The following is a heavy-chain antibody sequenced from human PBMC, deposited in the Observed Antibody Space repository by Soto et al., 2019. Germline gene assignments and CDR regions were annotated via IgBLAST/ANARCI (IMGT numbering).Heavy chain of an antibody. V-gene: IGHV1-18*04. CDR2: IDSNNGNT. CDR1: GYTFASYG. D-gene: IGHD6-19*01. Sequence: GASVKVSCKASGYTFASYGISWVRQAPGQGLEYMGWIDSNNGNTDYVQKFKGRVTMTTDTSTTTTYMELRGLRSDDTALYYCARVAVAGSWYFDYWGQGTMVTVSS. CDR3: ARVAVAGSWYFDY. J-gene: IGHJ4*02.